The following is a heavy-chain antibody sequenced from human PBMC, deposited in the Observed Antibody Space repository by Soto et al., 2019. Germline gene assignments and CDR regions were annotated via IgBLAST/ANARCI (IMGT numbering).Heavy chain of an antibody. Sequence: GESLKISCKGSGYSFTSYWIDWVRQMPGKGLEWMGIIYPGDSDTRYSPYFQGQVTISADKSISTAYLQWSSLKASDTAMYYCARYYGSGSYYNLLYDYYFDYWGQGTLVTVSS. D-gene: IGHD3-10*01. CDR3: ARYYGSGSYYNLLYDYYFDY. V-gene: IGHV5-51*01. J-gene: IGHJ4*02. CDR2: IYPGDSDT. CDR1: GYSFTSYW.